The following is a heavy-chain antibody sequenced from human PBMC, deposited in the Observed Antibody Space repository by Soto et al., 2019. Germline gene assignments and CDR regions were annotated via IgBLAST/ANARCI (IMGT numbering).Heavy chain of an antibody. V-gene: IGHV3-11*06. CDR1: GFTFSDYY. D-gene: IGHD3-22*01. CDR2: ISSSSSYT. J-gene: IGHJ6*02. Sequence: GGSLRLSCAASGFTFSDYYMSWIRQAPGKGLEWVSYISSSSSYTNYADSVKGRFTISRDNAKNSLYLQMNSLRAEDTAVYYCASDKKYSYDSSGHYYYGMDVWGQGTTVTVSS. CDR3: ASDKKYSYDSSGHYYYGMDV.